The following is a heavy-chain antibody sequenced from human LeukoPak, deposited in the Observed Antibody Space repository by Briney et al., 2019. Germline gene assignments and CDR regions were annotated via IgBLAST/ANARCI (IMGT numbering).Heavy chain of an antibody. CDR2: IYYSVST. CDR1: GGSISSSSYY. J-gene: IGHJ3*02. V-gene: IGHV4-39*01. Sequence: SETLSLTCTVSGGSISSSSYYWGWIRQPPGKGLEWIESIYYSVSTYYNPSLKSRVTISVDTSKNQFSLKLSSVTAADTAVYYCARQSMVRGVTDAFDIWGQGTMVTVSS. D-gene: IGHD3-10*01. CDR3: ARQSMVRGVTDAFDI.